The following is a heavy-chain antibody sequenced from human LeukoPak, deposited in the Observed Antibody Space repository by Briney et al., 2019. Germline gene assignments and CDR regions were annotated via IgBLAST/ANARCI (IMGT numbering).Heavy chain of an antibody. D-gene: IGHD6-19*01. Sequence: GGSLRLSCAVSGCSFSDYYMSWIRQAPGKGLEWVSYISSRSTLIYYADSVKGRFTISRDNAKNSLYLQMNSLRVDDTAVYYCARETVTVAGNWCDPWGQGTLVTVSS. CDR1: GCSFSDYY. J-gene: IGHJ5*02. V-gene: IGHV3-11*01. CDR3: ARETVTVAGNWCDP. CDR2: ISSRSTLI.